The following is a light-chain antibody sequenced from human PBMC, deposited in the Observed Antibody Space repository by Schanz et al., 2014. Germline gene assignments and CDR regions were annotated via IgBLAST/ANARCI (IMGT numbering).Light chain of an antibody. CDR1: SSDVGGYNY. CDR2: DVG. Sequence: QSVLTQPPSASGSLGQSVTISCTGTSSDVGGYNYVSWYQQHPGKAPKLMIYDVGNRPSGVSNRFSGSKSGNTASLTISGLQAEDEADYYCSSYTSSRTIAFGGGTKLTVL. J-gene: IGLJ3*02. CDR3: SSYTSSRTIA. V-gene: IGLV2-14*01.